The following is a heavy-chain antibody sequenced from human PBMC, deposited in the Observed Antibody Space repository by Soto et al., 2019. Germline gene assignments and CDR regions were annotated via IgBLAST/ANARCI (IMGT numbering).Heavy chain of an antibody. V-gene: IGHV4-30-2*01. Sequence: SETLSLTCAVSGGSISSGCYSWSWIRQPPGKGLEWIGYIYHSGSTYYNPSLKSRVTISVDRSKNQFSLKLSSVTASDTAVYYCARGSLQLWLAGGPTGMLDYWGQGNRVNVYS. J-gene: IGHJ4*02. CDR3: ARGSLQLWLAGGPTGMLDY. D-gene: IGHD5-18*01. CDR2: IYHSGST. CDR1: GGSISSGCYS.